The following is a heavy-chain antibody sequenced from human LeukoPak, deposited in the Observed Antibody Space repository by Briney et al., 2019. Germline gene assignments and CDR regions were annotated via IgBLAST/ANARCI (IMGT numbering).Heavy chain of an antibody. CDR3: ARGRHGSEGYFDY. CDR2: ISYDGSNK. V-gene: IGHV3-30*04. CDR1: GFTFSSYA. Sequence: PGGSLRLSCAASGFTFSSYAMHWVRQAPGKGLEWVAVISYDGSNKYYADSVKGRFTISRDNSKNTLYLQMNSLRAEDTAVYYCARGRHGSEGYFDYWGQGTLVTVSS. D-gene: IGHD2-15*01. J-gene: IGHJ4*02.